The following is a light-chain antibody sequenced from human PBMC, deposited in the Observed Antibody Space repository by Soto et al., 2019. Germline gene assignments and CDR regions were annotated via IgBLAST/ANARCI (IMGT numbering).Light chain of an antibody. CDR1: ISNIGGNS. CDR2: DDN. CDR3: GSWDSSLSAYV. Sequence: QCLLAQPPSVSAASGQKLTIACSGSISNIGGNSVSWYQQLPGTAPKLLIYDDNKRPSGIPDRFSGSKSGTSATLGITGFQTGDEADYYCGSWDSSLSAYVFGTGTKV. J-gene: IGLJ1*01. V-gene: IGLV1-51*01.